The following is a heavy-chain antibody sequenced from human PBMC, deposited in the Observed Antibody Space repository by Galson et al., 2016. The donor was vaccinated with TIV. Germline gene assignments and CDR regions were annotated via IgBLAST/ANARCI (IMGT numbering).Heavy chain of an antibody. CDR3: ARSDAVSGYYYHFDY. CDR2: VNVGTGDT. CDR1: GYTFENYA. D-gene: IGHD3-22*01. V-gene: IGHV1-3*01. Sequence: SVKVSGKASGYTFENYAIQWVRQAPGQRLEWMAWVNVGTGDTRYSQKFQGAVTVTRDTSASTAYMELSSLTSEDTAVYYCARSDAVSGYYYHFDYWGHGTLVTVSS. J-gene: IGHJ4*01.